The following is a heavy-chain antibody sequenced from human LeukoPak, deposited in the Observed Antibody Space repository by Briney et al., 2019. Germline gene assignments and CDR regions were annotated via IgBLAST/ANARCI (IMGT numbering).Heavy chain of an antibody. Sequence: AAVKVSRMASRYTFTSYGISWVRPAPRQGVEWMGWISADNGDTNSAQNLQGRVTLTTATSRSTAYRELRSLRSDDTAVYYCASGSYYFDYLGQGTLVTVSS. D-gene: IGHD3-10*01. CDR1: RYTFTSYG. CDR2: ISADNGDT. J-gene: IGHJ4*02. V-gene: IGHV1-18*01. CDR3: ASGSYYFDY.